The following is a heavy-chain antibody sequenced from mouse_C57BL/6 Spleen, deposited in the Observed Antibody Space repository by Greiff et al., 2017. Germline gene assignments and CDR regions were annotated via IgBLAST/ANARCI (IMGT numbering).Heavy chain of an antibody. Sequence: QVQLQQPGTELVKPGASVKLSCKASGYTFTSYWMHWVQQRPGQGLEWIGNINPSNGGTNYNEKFKRKATLTVDKSSSTAYMQLSSLTSEDSAVYYCAPIITTVVEGGYFDYWGQGTTLTVSS. CDR1: GYTFTSYW. D-gene: IGHD1-1*01. V-gene: IGHV1-53*01. CDR3: APIITTVVEGGYFDY. J-gene: IGHJ2*01. CDR2: INPSNGGT.